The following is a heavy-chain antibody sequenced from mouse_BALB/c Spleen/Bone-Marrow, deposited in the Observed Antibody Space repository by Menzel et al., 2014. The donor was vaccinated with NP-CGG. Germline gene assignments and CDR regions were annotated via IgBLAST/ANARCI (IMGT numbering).Heavy chain of an antibody. Sequence: QVQLQQSGAELARPGASVKLSCKASGYTFTSYWMQWVKQRPGQGLEWIGAIYPGDGDTRYTQKFRGKATLTADKSSNTAYMQLSSLTSEDSAVYFCASPYGNYGAMYYWGQGTSVTVSS. CDR1: GYTFTSYW. CDR3: ASPYGNYGAMYY. D-gene: IGHD2-1*01. CDR2: IYPGDGDT. V-gene: IGHV1-87*01. J-gene: IGHJ4*01.